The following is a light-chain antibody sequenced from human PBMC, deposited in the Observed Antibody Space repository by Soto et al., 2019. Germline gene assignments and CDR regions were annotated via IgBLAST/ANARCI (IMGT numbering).Light chain of an antibody. J-gene: IGKJ1*01. V-gene: IGKV1-5*01. CDR3: QQYNSHLWT. Sequence: DIQTTQSPSTLSASVGDRVTITCRARQSISRWLAWYQQKPGKAPNLLIYDASSLESGVPSRFSGSGSGTEFTLTISSLQPDDFATYYCQQYNSHLWTFGQGTKVDIK. CDR2: DAS. CDR1: QSISRW.